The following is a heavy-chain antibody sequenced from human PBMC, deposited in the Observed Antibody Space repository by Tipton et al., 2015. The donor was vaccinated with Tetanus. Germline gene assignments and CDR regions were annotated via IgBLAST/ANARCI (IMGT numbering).Heavy chain of an antibody. CDR1: GGSISTNY. CDR3: ACGSGYFDSSYHSPLDF. Sequence: LRLSCAVSGGSISTNYWTWIRQSPGKGLEWIGYIQYNGITNYHPSLKSRVSISVDSSTSQFSLRLASVTAADTAVYYCACGSGYFDSSYHSPLDFWGRGALVPVSS. V-gene: IGHV4-59*01. D-gene: IGHD3-22*01. J-gene: IGHJ4*02. CDR2: IQYNGIT.